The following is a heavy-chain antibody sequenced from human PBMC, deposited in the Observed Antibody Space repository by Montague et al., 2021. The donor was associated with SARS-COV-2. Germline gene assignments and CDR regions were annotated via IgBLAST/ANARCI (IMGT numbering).Heavy chain of an antibody. V-gene: IGHV3-20*01. D-gene: IGHD3-10*01. CDR3: SRGGGMIRGVVDF. CDR1: GFTFDDYG. CDR2: ISRTGDRT. Sequence: SLRLSCAVSGFTFDDYGMNWVRQAPGKGLEWVSGISRTGDRTAYGDSVKGRFTISRDNAKNSLFLQMNSLRVEDTAFYHCSRGGGMIRGVVDFWGQGVRVTVSS. J-gene: IGHJ4*02.